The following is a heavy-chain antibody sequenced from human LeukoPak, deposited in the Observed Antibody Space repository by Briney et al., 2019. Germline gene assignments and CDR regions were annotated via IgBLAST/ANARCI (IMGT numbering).Heavy chain of an antibody. CDR3: ARDRGVAAHLDY. CDR1: GFTFSSYG. Sequence: GGSLRLSCAASGFTFSSYGMHWVRQAPGKGLEWVAVISSDGNNKYYADSVRGRFTISRDNSKNTLYLQMSSLRAEDTAVYYCARDRGVAAHLDYWGQGTLVTVSS. D-gene: IGHD5-12*01. CDR2: ISSDGNNK. V-gene: IGHV3-30*03. J-gene: IGHJ4*02.